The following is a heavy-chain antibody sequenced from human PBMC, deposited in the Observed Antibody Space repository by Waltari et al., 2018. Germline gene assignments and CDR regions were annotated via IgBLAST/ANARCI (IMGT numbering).Heavy chain of an antibody. J-gene: IGHJ5*02. CDR2: ISSSGDDV. Sequence: QVQLVESGGGLVKPGASLRLSCAASGFTFSDFYMSWIRQTPGKGLEWISYISSSGDDVYYADSVKGRFTFSREHAKNSLYLQMTSLRPEDTAVYYCARGAPFDPWGQGTLVIVSS. CDR3: ARGAPFDP. CDR1: GFTFSDFY. V-gene: IGHV3-11*01.